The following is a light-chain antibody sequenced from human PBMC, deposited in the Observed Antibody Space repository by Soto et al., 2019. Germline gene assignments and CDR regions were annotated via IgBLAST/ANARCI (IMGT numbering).Light chain of an antibody. CDR2: AAS. CDR3: QQSYSTPFT. CDR1: QSISNY. Sequence: DIQMTQSPSSLSASVGDSVTITCRASQSISNYLNWYQQKPGKAPKLLVYAASRLQSGVPSRFSGSGSGTDFTLHISSLQPEDFATYYCQQSYSTPFTFGPGTKVDIK. V-gene: IGKV1-39*01. J-gene: IGKJ3*01.